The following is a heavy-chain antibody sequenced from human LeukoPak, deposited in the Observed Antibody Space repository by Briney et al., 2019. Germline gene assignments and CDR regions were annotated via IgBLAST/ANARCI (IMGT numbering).Heavy chain of an antibody. D-gene: IGHD6-13*01. V-gene: IGHV1-69*05. CDR3: ARAREGIALLGILQVPLVT. Sequence: ASVKVSCKASGGTFSSYAISWVRQAPGQGLEWMGGIIPIFGTANYAQKFQGRVTITTDESTSTAYMELSSLRSEDTAVYYCARAREGIALLGILQVPLVTWGQGTLVTVSS. J-gene: IGHJ5*02. CDR1: GGTFSSYA. CDR2: IIPIFGTA.